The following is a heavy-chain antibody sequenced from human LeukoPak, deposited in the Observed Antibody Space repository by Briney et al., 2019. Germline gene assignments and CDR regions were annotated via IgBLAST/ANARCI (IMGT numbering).Heavy chain of an antibody. V-gene: IGHV1-18*01. CDR3: ARDWGGIVVVPAAILVARPFDY. D-gene: IGHD2-2*01. CDR2: ISAYNGNT. Sequence: ASVKVSCKASGYTFTSYGISWMRQAPGQGLEWMGWISAYNGNTNYAQKLQGRVTMTTDTSTSTAYMEPRSLRSDDTAVYYCARDWGGIVVVPAAILVARPFDYWGQGTLVTVSS. CDR1: GYTFTSYG. J-gene: IGHJ4*02.